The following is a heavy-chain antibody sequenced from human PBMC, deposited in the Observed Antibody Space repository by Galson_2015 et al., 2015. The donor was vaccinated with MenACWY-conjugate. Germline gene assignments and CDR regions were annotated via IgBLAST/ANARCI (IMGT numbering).Heavy chain of an antibody. Sequence: SVKVSCKASGYTFTSNGVSWVRQAPGQGLEWMGWISTYNGNTNYAQKLQGRVTVTTDTSTRTACMELRSLRSDDTAVYYCARGAKAAAGTGYYYYGMDVWGQGTTVTVSS. CDR2: ISTYNGNT. CDR1: GYTFTSNG. D-gene: IGHD6-13*01. CDR3: ARGAKAAAGTGYYYYGMDV. J-gene: IGHJ6*02. V-gene: IGHV1-18*01.